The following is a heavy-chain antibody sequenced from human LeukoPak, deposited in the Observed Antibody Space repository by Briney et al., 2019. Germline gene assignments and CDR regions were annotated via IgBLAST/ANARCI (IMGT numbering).Heavy chain of an antibody. D-gene: IGHD3-22*01. CDR2: ISGSGAST. CDR3: ARVGVGSYYDSSGYYQENAFDI. Sequence: GGSLRLSCAASGFTFNYYAMSWVRQAPGKGLEWVSSISGSGASTYYADSVRGRFTISRDNAKNSLYLQMNSLRAEDTAVYYCARVGVGSYYDSSGYYQENAFDIWGQGTMVTVSS. V-gene: IGHV3-23*01. J-gene: IGHJ3*02. CDR1: GFTFNYYA.